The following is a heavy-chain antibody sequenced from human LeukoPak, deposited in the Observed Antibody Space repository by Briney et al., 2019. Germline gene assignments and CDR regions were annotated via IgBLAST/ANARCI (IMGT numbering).Heavy chain of an antibody. J-gene: IGHJ4*02. CDR1: GGSISSNS. V-gene: IGHV4-59*13. CDR2: IYYSGRT. D-gene: IGHD5-12*01. Sequence: PSETLSLTCTVSGGSISSNSWSWIRQPPGQGLEWIANIYYSGRTNYNPSLKSRVTISVDSSKNQFSLKLSSVTAADTAVYYCAISGYSGWHVRTFDYWGQGTLVTVSS. CDR3: AISGYSGWHVRTFDY.